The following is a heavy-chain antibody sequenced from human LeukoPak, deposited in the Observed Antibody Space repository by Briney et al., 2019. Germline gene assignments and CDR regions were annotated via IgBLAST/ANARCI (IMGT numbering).Heavy chain of an antibody. CDR3: ARGRAVAGTVNDY. Sequence: ASVNVSCKASGYTFTSYYMHWVRQAPGQGLEWMGIINPSGGSTNYAQNFQGRVTMTRDTSTSTVYMELRSLRSDDTAVYYCARGRAVAGTVNDYWGQGTLVTVSS. CDR1: GYTFTSYY. D-gene: IGHD6-19*01. V-gene: IGHV1-46*01. J-gene: IGHJ4*02. CDR2: INPSGGST.